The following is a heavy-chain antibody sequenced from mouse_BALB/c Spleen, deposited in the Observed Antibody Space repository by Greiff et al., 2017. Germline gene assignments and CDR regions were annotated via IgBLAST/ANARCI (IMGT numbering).Heavy chain of an antibody. J-gene: IGHJ2*01. CDR3: ARLITGDY. D-gene: IGHD2-4*01. CDR1: GYTFTSYW. CDR2: INPSTGYT. Sequence: VKLQESGAELAKPGASVKMSCKASGYTFTSYWMHWVKQRPGQGLEWIGYINPSTGYTEYNQKFKDKATLTADKSSSTAYMQLSSLTSEDSAVYYCARLITGDYWGQGTTRTVSS. V-gene: IGHV1-7*01.